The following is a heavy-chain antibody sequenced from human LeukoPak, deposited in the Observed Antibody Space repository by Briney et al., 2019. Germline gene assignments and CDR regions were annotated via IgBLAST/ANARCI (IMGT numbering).Heavy chain of an antibody. J-gene: IGHJ5*02. Sequence: SETLSLTCAVYGGSFSGYYWSWIRQPPGKGLEWIGEINHSGSTNYNPSLKSRVTISVDTSKNQFSLKLSPVTAADTAVYYCARGGYDFWGAARLNWFDPWGQGTLVTVSS. CDR1: GGSFSGYY. D-gene: IGHD3-3*01. CDR2: INHSGST. V-gene: IGHV4-34*01. CDR3: ARGGYDFWGAARLNWFDP.